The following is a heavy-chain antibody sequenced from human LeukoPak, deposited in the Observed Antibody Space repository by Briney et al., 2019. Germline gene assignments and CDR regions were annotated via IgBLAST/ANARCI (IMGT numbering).Heavy chain of an antibody. V-gene: IGHV3-23*01. D-gene: IGHD3-22*01. CDR1: GFTFSNFA. CDR2: ISGTGGNT. J-gene: IGHJ3*02. CDR3: AKTGGYYDTSDLYRPDVFDI. Sequence: PGGSLRLSCAASGFTFSNFAMSWVRQAPGKGLEWVSAISGTGGNTFYTDSVTGRFTISRDNSKNTLYVQMNSLRAKDTAVYYCAKTGGYYDTSDLYRPDVFDIWGQGTVVTVSS.